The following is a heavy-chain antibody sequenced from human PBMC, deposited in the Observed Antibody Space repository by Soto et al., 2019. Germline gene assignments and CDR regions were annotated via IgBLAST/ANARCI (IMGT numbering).Heavy chain of an antibody. Sequence: VQLVESGGGVVQPGGSLRLSCAASGFTFSDYAMNWVRQVPGKGLEWISQIASSGTPIYYADSVRGRFTISRDNAENSLYLQMNSLRDEDTAVYFCTREGIWGQGTLVTVSS. CDR1: GFTFSDYA. CDR2: IASSGTPI. V-gene: IGHV3-48*02. CDR3: TREGI. J-gene: IGHJ4*02.